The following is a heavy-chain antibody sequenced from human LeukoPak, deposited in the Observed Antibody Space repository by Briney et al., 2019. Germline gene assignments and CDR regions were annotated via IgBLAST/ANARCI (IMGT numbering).Heavy chain of an antibody. CDR2: ISGSDNSA. J-gene: IGHJ4*02. V-gene: IGHV3-23*01. Sequence: PGGSLRLSCAASGFIFRSYSMNGVRQAPGKGLDGVSSISGSDNSAYFADYVKGRFTISRDNSKNPLSLQMNSLRAEDTAVYYCAKDRSAAAPYCFDYWGQGTLVTVSS. CDR3: AKDRSAAAPYCFDY. D-gene: IGHD6-13*01. CDR1: GFIFRSYS.